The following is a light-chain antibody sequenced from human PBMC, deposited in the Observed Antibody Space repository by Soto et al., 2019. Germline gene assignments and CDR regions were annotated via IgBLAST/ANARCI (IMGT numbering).Light chain of an antibody. CDR3: QQLYDVSGT. V-gene: IGKV4-1*01. CDR1: QSILYSSDNNNY. Sequence: DIVMTQSPDSLSVSLGERATINCKSSQSILYSSDNNNYLAWYQQKPGQPPKLLINWASIRESGVPDRFSGGGSGTDFTLTISSLQAEDVAVYYCQQLYDVSGTFGQGTKVEIK. J-gene: IGKJ1*01. CDR2: WAS.